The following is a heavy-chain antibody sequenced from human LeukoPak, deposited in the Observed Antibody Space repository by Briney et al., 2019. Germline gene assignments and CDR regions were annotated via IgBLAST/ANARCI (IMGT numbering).Heavy chain of an antibody. Sequence: GGSLRLSCAASGFTFSSYSMNWVRQAPGKGLEWVSSISSSSSYIYYADSVKGRFTISRDNAKNSLYLQMNSLRAEDTAVYYCAPRIAAAGDYGMDVWGQGTTVTVSS. CDR2: ISSSSSYI. CDR3: APRIAAAGDYGMDV. CDR1: GFTFSSYS. D-gene: IGHD6-13*01. V-gene: IGHV3-21*01. J-gene: IGHJ6*02.